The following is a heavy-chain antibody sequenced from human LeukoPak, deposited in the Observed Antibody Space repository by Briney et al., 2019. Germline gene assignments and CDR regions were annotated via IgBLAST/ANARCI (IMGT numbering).Heavy chain of an antibody. CDR3: ARGPLNYDFWSGYYDSWFDP. D-gene: IGHD3-3*01. CDR2: IYYSGST. J-gene: IGHJ5*02. Sequence: SETLSLTCIVSGGSISSSSYYWGWIRQPPGKGLEWIGSIYYSGSTYYNPSLKSRVTISVDTSKNQFSLKLSSVTAADTAVYFCARGPLNYDFWSGYYDSWFDPWGQGTLVTVSS. CDR1: GGSISSSSYY. V-gene: IGHV4-39*07.